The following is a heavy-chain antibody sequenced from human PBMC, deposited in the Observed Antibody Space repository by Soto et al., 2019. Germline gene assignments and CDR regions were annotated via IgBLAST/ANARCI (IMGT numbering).Heavy chain of an antibody. D-gene: IGHD3-22*01. CDR2: ISYDGSNK. CDR1: GFTFSSYA. CDR3: ARDGRYYYDSSGPLDY. V-gene: IGHV3-30-3*01. Sequence: VGSLILSCAASGFTFSSYAMHWVRQAPGKGLEWVAVISYDGSNKYYADSVKGRFTISRDNSKNTLYLQMNSLRAEDTAVYYCARDGRYYYDSSGPLDYWGQGTLVTVSS. J-gene: IGHJ4*02.